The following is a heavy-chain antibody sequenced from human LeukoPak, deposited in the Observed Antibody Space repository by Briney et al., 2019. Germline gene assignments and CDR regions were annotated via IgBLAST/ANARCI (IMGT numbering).Heavy chain of an antibody. D-gene: IGHD3-22*01. V-gene: IGHV4-34*01. CDR2: INHSGSA. CDR1: GGSFSGYY. Sequence: PSETLSLTCAVYGGSFSGYYWSWIRQPPGKGLEWIGEINHSGSANNNPSLKSRVTISVDTSKKQFSLKLSSVTAADTAVYYCARDTEQWSYTMTYYGMDVWGQGTTVTVSS. J-gene: IGHJ6*02. CDR3: ARDTEQWSYTMTYYGMDV.